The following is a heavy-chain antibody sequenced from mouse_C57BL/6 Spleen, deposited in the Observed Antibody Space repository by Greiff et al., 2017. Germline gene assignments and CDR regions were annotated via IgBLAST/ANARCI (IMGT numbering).Heavy chain of an antibody. CDR1: GFTFSSYA. CDR2: ISSGGDYI. D-gene: IGHD2-5*01. J-gene: IGHJ4*01. V-gene: IGHV5-9-1*02. Sequence: DVHLVESGEGLVKPGGSLKLSCAASGFTFSSYAMSWVRQTPEKRLEWVAYISSGGDYIYYADTVKGRFTISRDNARNTLYLQMSSLKSEDTAMYYCTRDPYSNLYYYAMDYWGQGTSVTVSS. CDR3: TRDPYSNLYYYAMDY.